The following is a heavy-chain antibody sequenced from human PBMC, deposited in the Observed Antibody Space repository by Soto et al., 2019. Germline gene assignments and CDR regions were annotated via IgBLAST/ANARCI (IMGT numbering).Heavy chain of an antibody. D-gene: IGHD6-6*01. CDR1: GGSINDFY. V-gene: IGHV4-59*01. CDR2: IYYSGST. CDR3: ARVGGVAARTFDY. Sequence: TSETLSLTCTVSGGSINDFYWSCIRQPPGKGLEWIGYIYYSGSTDYNPSLKGRVTISVDTSKNQFSLKLRSVTAADTAVYYCARVGGVAARTFDYWGQGTLVTVSS. J-gene: IGHJ4*02.